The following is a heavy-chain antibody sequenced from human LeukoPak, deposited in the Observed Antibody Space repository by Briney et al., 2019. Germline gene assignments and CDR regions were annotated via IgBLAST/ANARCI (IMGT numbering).Heavy chain of an antibody. CDR1: GFTFSSYG. V-gene: IGHV3-33*01. D-gene: IGHD3-22*01. CDR2: IWYDGSNK. Sequence: GGSLRLSCAASGFTFSSYGMHWVRQAPGKGLEWVAVIWYDGSNKYYADSVKGRFTISRDNFKNTLYLQMNSLRAEDTAVYYCARDRDYYDSSGYHDYWGQGTLVTVSS. J-gene: IGHJ4*02. CDR3: ARDRDYYDSSGYHDY.